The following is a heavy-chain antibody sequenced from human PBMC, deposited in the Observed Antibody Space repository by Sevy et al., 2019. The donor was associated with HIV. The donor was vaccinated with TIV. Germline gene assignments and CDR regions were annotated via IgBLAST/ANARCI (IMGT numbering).Heavy chain of an antibody. CDR3: ARRSSGAIWYFYL. Sequence: GESLKISCKGSGYSFTNYWIAWVRQMPGKGLEWMGIIYPGDSDTRYNLSFQGQVTISADKSMNTAYLQWGSLKASDTAMYYCARRSSGAIWYFYLWGRGTLVTVSS. J-gene: IGHJ2*01. CDR2: IYPGDSDT. V-gene: IGHV5-51*01. D-gene: IGHD3-10*01. CDR1: GYSFTNYW.